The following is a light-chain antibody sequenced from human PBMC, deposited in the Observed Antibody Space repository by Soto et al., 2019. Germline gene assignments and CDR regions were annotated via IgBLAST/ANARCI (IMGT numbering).Light chain of an antibody. J-gene: IGKJ1*01. CDR1: RSISSW. Sequence: DIQMTQSPSTLSASVGDRATITCRASRSISSWLAWYQQKPGKAPKLLIYKASSLESGVPSRFSGSGSGTDFTLTISRLQPDDFPTYYCQQYNSYASTFGQGTKVEIK. CDR3: QQYNSYAST. CDR2: KAS. V-gene: IGKV1-5*03.